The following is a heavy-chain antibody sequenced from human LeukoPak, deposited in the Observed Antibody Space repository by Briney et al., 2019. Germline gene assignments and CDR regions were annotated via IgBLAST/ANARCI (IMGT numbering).Heavy chain of an antibody. Sequence: APAKVSCKASGYTFTGYYMHWVRQAPGQGLEWMGWINPNSGGTNYAQKFQGRVTMTRDTSISTAYMELSRLRSDDTAVYYCARDPLPTYYYGSGSFLFDYWGQGTLVTVSS. J-gene: IGHJ4*02. V-gene: IGHV1-2*02. CDR3: ARDPLPTYYYGSGSFLFDY. D-gene: IGHD3-10*01. CDR1: GYTFTGYY. CDR2: INPNSGGT.